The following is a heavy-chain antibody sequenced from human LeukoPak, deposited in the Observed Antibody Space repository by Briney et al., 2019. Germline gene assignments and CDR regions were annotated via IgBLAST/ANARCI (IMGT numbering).Heavy chain of an antibody. Sequence: GGSLRLSCAASGFSFSDYYISWIRQAPGRGLEWISYISSSGVSIHYADSAKGRFTVSRDNTEKLVYLQMNSLRVEDTAVYYCARDHDYGDYDSWGQGTLVTVSS. CDR1: GFSFSDYY. V-gene: IGHV3-11*04. CDR2: ISSSGVSI. D-gene: IGHD4-17*01. J-gene: IGHJ5*01. CDR3: ARDHDYGDYDS.